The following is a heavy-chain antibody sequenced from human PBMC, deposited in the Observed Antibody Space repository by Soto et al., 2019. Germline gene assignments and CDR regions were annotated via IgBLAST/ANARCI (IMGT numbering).Heavy chain of an antibody. Sequence: PGGSLRLSCAASGFTISSYGMHWVRQAPGKGLEWVAVISYDGSNKYYADSVKGRFTISRDNSKNTLYLQMNSLRAEDTAVYYCAKVLATLKIFGVVPPDYGMDVWGQGTTVPVSS. CDR1: GFTISSYG. V-gene: IGHV3-30*18. J-gene: IGHJ6*02. CDR3: AKVLATLKIFGVVPPDYGMDV. D-gene: IGHD3-3*01. CDR2: ISYDGSNK.